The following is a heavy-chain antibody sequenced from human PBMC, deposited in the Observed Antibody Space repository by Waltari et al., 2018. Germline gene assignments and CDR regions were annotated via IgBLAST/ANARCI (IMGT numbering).Heavy chain of an antibody. D-gene: IGHD6-13*01. J-gene: IGHJ5*02. CDR2: IYYGGRS. CDR3: ARDVAAAGTGWFDP. Sequence: QVQLQESGPGLVKPSQTLSLTCTVSGGSISSGDYYWSWIRQPPGKGLGWIGYIYYGGRSYYNACRKSRVTLSVDTSKILFSLKLSSVTAADTAVYYCARDVAAAGTGWFDPWGQGTLVTVSS. CDR1: GGSISSGDYY. V-gene: IGHV4-30-4*08.